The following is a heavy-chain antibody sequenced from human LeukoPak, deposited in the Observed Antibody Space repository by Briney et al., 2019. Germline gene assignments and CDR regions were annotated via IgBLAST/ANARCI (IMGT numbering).Heavy chain of an antibody. J-gene: IGHJ4*02. D-gene: IGHD3-3*01. Sequence: SVKVSCKASGGTFSSYAISWVRQAPGQGLEWMGGIIPIFGTANYAQKFQGRVTITADESTSTAYMELSSLRSEDMAVYYCARGAVYDFWSGYPFDYWGQGTLVTVSS. CDR3: ARGAVYDFWSGYPFDY. V-gene: IGHV1-69*13. CDR1: GGTFSSYA. CDR2: IIPIFGTA.